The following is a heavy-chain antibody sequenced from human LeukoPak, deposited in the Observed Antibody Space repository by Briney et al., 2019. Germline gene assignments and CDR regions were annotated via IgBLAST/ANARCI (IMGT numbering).Heavy chain of an antibody. CDR1: GGSLSSSTW. V-gene: IGHV4-4*02. J-gene: IGHJ5*02. CDR2: IYHSGTT. Sequence: SGTLSLTCTVSGGSLSSSTWWNWVRQPPGKGLEWIGQIYHSGTTNYNPSLKSRVTISVDTSKNQFSLKLSSVTAADTAVYYCARTIDRNWFDPWGQGTLVTVSS. D-gene: IGHD3-3*01. CDR3: ARTIDRNWFDP.